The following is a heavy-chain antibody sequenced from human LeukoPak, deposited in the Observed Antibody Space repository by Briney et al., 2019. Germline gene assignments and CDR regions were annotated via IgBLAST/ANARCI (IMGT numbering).Heavy chain of an antibody. CDR2: ISSSSSYI. Sequence: GGSLRLSCAASGFTFSSYSMNWVRQAPGKGLEWVSSISSSSSYIYYADSVKGRFTISRDNAKNSLYLQMNSLRAEDTAVYYCARDDYGDYVSYGVWGQGTLVTVSS. CDR3: ARDDYGDYVSYGV. CDR1: GFTFSSYS. J-gene: IGHJ4*02. V-gene: IGHV3-21*01. D-gene: IGHD4-17*01.